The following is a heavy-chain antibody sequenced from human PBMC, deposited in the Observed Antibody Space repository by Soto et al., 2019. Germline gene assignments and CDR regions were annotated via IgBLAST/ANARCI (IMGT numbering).Heavy chain of an antibody. D-gene: IGHD3-9*01. V-gene: IGHV3-7*01. Sequence: EVQLVESGGGLVQPGGSLRLSCAASGFTFSSYWMSWVRQAPGKGLEWVANIKQDGSEKYYVDSGKGRFTISRDNAKNALNLQMNGMRAEDTAVYYCARDRDYDILTGYYREVDDFDIWGQGTIVTVSS. CDR2: IKQDGSEK. CDR3: ARDRDYDILTGYYREVDDFDI. J-gene: IGHJ3*02. CDR1: GFTFSSYW.